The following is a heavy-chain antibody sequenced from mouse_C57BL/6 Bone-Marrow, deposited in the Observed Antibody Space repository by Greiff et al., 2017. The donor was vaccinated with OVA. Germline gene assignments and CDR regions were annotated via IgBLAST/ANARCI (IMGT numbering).Heavy chain of an antibody. CDR3: ARSEFAD. V-gene: IGHV1-50*01. Sequence: VQLQQSGAELVKPGASVKLSCKASGYTFTSYWMQWVKQRPGQGLEWIGEIDPSDSYTNYNQKFKGKATLTVDTSSSTAYMQLSSRTSEDSAVYYCARSEFADWGQGTLVTVSA. CDR1: GYTFTSYW. J-gene: IGHJ3*01. CDR2: IDPSDSYT.